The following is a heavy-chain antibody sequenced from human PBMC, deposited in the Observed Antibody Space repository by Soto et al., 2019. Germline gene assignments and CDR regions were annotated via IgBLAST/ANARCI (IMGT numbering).Heavy chain of an antibody. CDR3: ARSSGGSSWYPPYY. V-gene: IGHV3-30*03. J-gene: IGHJ4*02. D-gene: IGHD6-13*01. CDR1: GFTFSSYG. CDR2: VANDGSNQ. Sequence: QVQLVESGGGVVQPGRSLRRSCAASGFTFSSYGMQWVRQSPGEGPEWVAIVANDGSNQYYAESVKGRFTISRDNSKTTVFLEMDSLRPEDTAVYYCARSSGGSSWYPPYYWGQGTLVTVSS.